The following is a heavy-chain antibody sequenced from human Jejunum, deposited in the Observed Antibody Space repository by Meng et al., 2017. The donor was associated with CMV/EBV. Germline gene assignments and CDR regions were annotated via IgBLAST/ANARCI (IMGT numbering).Heavy chain of an antibody. CDR3: ARPFGVASAGAFDI. V-gene: IGHV3-30*02. J-gene: IGHJ3*02. Sequence: SGFTFSNYGMHWVRQAPGKGLGWVAFIRYDENNKYYADSVKGRFTISRDNSMNTLYVQMNSLRTEDTAVYYCARPFGVASAGAFDIWGQGTMVTVSS. CDR1: GFTFSNYG. D-gene: IGHD3-3*01. CDR2: IRYDENNK.